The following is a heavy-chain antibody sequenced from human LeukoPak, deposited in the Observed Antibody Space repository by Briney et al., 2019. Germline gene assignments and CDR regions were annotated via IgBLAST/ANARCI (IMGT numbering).Heavy chain of an antibody. V-gene: IGHV2-5*01. CDR2: IYWNDDS. CDR3: AYRRLSNSHWYVEFDF. J-gene: IGHJ4*02. Sequence: ETGPTLVRPTQTLTLTCTLSGVSLTTNGVGVGWIRQPPGKALEWLALIYWNDDSHYNPSLETRLTITKDTSRNHVVLTMTNMDPVDTGTYYCAYRRLSNSHWYVEFDFWGQGILVLVAS. D-gene: IGHD6-13*01. CDR1: GVSLTTNGVG.